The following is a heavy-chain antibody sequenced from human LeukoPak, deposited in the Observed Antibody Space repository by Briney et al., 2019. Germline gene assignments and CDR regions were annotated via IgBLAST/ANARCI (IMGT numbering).Heavy chain of an antibody. CDR1: DGSISSNNYH. J-gene: IGHJ6*03. V-gene: IGHV4-39*07. D-gene: IGHD3-3*01. CDR2: IHYSGIT. CDR3: ARVRNDFWTTYYYYMDV. Sequence: SETLSLTCTVSDGSISSNNYHWGWIRQPPGTGLEWIGSIHYSGITYYNPSLQSRVTISVDTSKNQFSLKLSSVTAADTAVYYCARVRNDFWTTYYYYMDVWGKGTTVTVSS.